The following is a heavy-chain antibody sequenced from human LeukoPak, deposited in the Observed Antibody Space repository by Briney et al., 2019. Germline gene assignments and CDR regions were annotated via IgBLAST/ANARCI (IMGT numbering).Heavy chain of an antibody. CDR3: ASRYYGSGSYYESDY. CDR2: IYTDGNT. D-gene: IGHD3-10*01. V-gene: IGHV3-66*01. CDR1: GVTVSDSY. J-gene: IGHJ4*02. Sequence: GGALRLSCVASGVTVSDSYMTWGRQAPGEGLEWVSVIYTDGNTYYADSVKDRFIISRDNSKNMVYLQMNSLRADDTAVYYCASRYYGSGSYYESDYWGQGTLVTVSS.